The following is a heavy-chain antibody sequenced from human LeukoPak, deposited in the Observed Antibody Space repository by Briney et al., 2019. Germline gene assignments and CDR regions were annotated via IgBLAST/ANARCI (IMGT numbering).Heavy chain of an antibody. D-gene: IGHD1-1*01. Sequence: EGSLRLSCAASGFTFSSYGMHWVRQAPGKGLEWVAVISYDGSDKYYADSVKGRFTISRDNSKNTLYLQMNSLRAEDTAVYYCAKVPGLERAYYYYGMDVWGKGTTVTVSS. CDR3: AKVPGLERAYYYYGMDV. J-gene: IGHJ6*04. CDR1: GFTFSSYG. V-gene: IGHV3-30*18. CDR2: ISYDGSDK.